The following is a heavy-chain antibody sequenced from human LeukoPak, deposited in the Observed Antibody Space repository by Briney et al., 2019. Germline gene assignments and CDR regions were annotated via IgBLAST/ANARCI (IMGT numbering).Heavy chain of an antibody. CDR1: GGSFSGYY. J-gene: IGHJ4*02. Sequence: SETLSLTCVVYGGSFSGYYWSWIRQPPGKGLEWIGEINHSGSTNYNPSLKSRVTISVDTSKNQFSLKLSSVTAADTAVYYCARGAEDYGSGSYYNVAFDYWGQGTLVTVSS. D-gene: IGHD3-10*01. CDR2: INHSGST. CDR3: ARGAEDYGSGSYYNVAFDY. V-gene: IGHV4-34*01.